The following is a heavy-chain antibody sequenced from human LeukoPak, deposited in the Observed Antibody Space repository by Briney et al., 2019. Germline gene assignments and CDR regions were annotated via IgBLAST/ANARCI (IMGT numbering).Heavy chain of an antibody. J-gene: IGHJ4*02. Sequence: GGSLRLSCAASGFTFSSYAMTWVRQAPGKGLEWVSAISGSGDSTNYADSVKGRFTIARDNSKNTLYLQMNSLRPEDTAVYYCPKGCAASSCYPSEYWGQGTLVSVSS. CDR1: GFTFSSYA. D-gene: IGHD6-25*01. V-gene: IGHV3-23*01. CDR3: PKGCAASSCYPSEY. CDR2: ISGSGDST.